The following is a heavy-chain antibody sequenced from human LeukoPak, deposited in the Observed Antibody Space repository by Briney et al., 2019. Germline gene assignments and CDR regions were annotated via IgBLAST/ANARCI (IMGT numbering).Heavy chain of an antibody. J-gene: IGHJ5*02. Sequence: GGSLRLSCAASGFTVTSNYMSWVRQAPGKGLEWGSIIHSGGGAYYADSVKGRFTTSRDNSRNTLFLQRNSMRAEDTAMYYCARVFPPNWFDPWGQGTLVTVSS. CDR1: GFTVTSNY. CDR3: ARVFPPNWFDP. V-gene: IGHV3-66*01. D-gene: IGHD3-10*02. CDR2: IHSGGGA.